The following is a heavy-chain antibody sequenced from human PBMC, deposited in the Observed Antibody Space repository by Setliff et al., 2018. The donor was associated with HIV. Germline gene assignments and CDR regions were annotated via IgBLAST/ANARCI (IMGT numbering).Heavy chain of an antibody. J-gene: IGHJ4*02. CDR1: GGTFSSYA. CDR3: AREDYSSGWYETGYFDY. D-gene: IGHD6-19*01. Sequence: ASVKVSCKASGGTFSSYALSWVRQAPGQGLEWMGWISAYNGNTNYAQKLQGRVTMTTDTSTSTAYMDLRSLRSDDTAVYYCAREDYSSGWYETGYFDYWGQGTLVTVSS. V-gene: IGHV1-18*01. CDR2: ISAYNGNT.